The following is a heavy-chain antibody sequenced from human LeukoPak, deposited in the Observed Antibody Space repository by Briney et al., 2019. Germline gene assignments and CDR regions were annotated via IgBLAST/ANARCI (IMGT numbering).Heavy chain of an antibody. CDR2: INHNGNVN. CDR1: GFTFSSYW. CDR3: ARPNRRAVVVTAMSAFDI. Sequence: PGGSLRLSCAASGFTFSSYWMNWARQAPGKGLEWVASINHNGNVNYYVDSVKGRFTISRDNSKNTLYLQMNSLRAEDTAVYYCARPNRRAVVVTAMSAFDIWGQGTMVTVSS. J-gene: IGHJ3*02. V-gene: IGHV3-7*01. D-gene: IGHD2-21*02.